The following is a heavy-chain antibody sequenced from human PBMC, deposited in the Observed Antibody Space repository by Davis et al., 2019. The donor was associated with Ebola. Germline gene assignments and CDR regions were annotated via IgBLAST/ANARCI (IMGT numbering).Heavy chain of an antibody. Sequence: SETLSLTCTVSGGSISSSSYYWGWIRQPPGKGLEWIGCIYYSGSTYYNLSLTSRVTISVDTSKNQFSLKLSSVTAADTAVYYCARGLSAARLDYWGQGTLVTVSS. D-gene: IGHD6-6*01. CDR1: GGSISSSSYY. CDR2: IYYSGST. V-gene: IGHV4-39*01. CDR3: ARGLSAARLDY. J-gene: IGHJ4*02.